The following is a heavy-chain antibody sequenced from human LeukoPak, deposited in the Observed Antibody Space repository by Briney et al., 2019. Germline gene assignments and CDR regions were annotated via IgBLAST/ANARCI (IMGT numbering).Heavy chain of an antibody. J-gene: IGHJ4*02. V-gene: IGHV1-69*05. D-gene: IGHD5-24*01. CDR3: ARVGDGYNTYDY. Sequence: ASVKVSCKASGGTFSSYAINWVRQAPGQGLEWMGWINPIFGAANYAQKFQGRVTITTDESKSTAYMELSSLRSEDTAVYYCARVGDGYNTYDYWWQGTLVTVSS. CDR1: GGTFSSYA. CDR2: INPIFGAA.